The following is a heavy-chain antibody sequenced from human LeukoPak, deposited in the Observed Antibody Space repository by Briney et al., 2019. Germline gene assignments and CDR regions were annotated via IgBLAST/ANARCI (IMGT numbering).Heavy chain of an antibody. D-gene: IGHD4-23*01. CDR2: IRYDGSNK. J-gene: IGHJ4*02. CDR1: GFTFSSYG. V-gene: IGHV3-30*02. CDR3: AKCCLAYGSNPSGPDY. Sequence: PGGSLRLSCAASGFTFSSYGMHWVRQAPGKGLEWAAFIRYDGSNKYYADSVKGRFTISRDNSKNTLYLQMNSLRAEDTAVYYCAKCCLAYGSNPSGPDYWGQGTLVTVSS.